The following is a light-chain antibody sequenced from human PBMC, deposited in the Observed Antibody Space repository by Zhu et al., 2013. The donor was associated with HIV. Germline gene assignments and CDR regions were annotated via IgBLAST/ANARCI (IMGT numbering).Light chain of an antibody. Sequence: QSVLTQPPSVSAAPGQKVTISCSGSSSNIGNNYVSWYQHLPGTGPKLLIYDDNKRPSGIPDRFSGSKSAASATLGITGLQTGDEADYYCGTWDSSLSAVVFGGGTKLTVL. J-gene: IGLJ3*02. CDR3: GTWDSSLSAVV. CDR2: DDN. V-gene: IGLV1-51*01. CDR1: SSNIGNNY.